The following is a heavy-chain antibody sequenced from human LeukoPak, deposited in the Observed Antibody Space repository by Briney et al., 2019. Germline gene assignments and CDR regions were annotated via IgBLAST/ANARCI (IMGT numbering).Heavy chain of an antibody. Sequence: ASVKVSCKASGYTFTSYYMHWVRQAPGQGLEWMGIINPSGGSTSYAQEFQGRVTMTRDTSTSTVYMELSSLRSEDTAVYYCAIGVVIIGYYYYMDVWGKGTTVTVSS. CDR3: AIGVVIIGYYYYMDV. CDR1: GYTFTSYY. J-gene: IGHJ6*03. V-gene: IGHV1-46*03. CDR2: INPSGGST. D-gene: IGHD3-3*01.